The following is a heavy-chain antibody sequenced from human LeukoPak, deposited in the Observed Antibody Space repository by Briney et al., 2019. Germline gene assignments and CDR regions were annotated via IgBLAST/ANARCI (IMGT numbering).Heavy chain of an antibody. D-gene: IGHD5-18*01. J-gene: IGHJ4*02. V-gene: IGHV3-48*04. CDR1: GFTLSSYS. Sequence: GGSLRLSCAASGFTLSSYSMNWVRQAPGKGLEWVSYISSSSTTIYYADSVKGRFTISRDNAKNSLYLQVNSLRAEDTAVYYCAREQLWLPSGAELRDWGQGTLVTVSS. CDR2: ISSSSTTI. CDR3: AREQLWLPSGAELRD.